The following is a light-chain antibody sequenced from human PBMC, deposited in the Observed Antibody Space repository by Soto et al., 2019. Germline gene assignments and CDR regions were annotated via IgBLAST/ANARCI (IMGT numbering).Light chain of an antibody. CDR2: RND. CDR3: AAWDDSLSGPWV. Sequence: QSVLTQPPSASGTPGQRVTISCSGGSSDIGSSYVYWYQQLPGTAPKLLIFRNDQRPSGVPGRFSGSKSGTSASLAISGLRSEDEADYYCAAWDDSLSGPWVFGGGTKVTVL. J-gene: IGLJ3*02. V-gene: IGLV1-47*01. CDR1: SSDIGSSY.